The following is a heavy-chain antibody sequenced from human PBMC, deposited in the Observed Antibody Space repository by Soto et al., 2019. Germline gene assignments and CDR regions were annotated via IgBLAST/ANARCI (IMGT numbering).Heavy chain of an antibody. Sequence: SETLSLTCTVSGGSISSYYWGWIRQPPGKGLEWIGYIYYSGSTNYDPSLKSRDTISEDTSKNQVSLKLSSVTVADTAVYYCARDSSSGVYYMDVWGKGTTVTVSS. J-gene: IGHJ6*03. CDR3: ARDSSSGVYYMDV. CDR2: IYYSGST. V-gene: IGHV4-59*01. CDR1: GGSISSYY. D-gene: IGHD6-19*01.